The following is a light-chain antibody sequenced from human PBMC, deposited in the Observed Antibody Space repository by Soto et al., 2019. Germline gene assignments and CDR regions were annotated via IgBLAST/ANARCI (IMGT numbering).Light chain of an antibody. CDR2: EGS. CDR3: CSYAGSRSYV. Sequence: QSALTQPASVSGSPGQSITISCTGTSSDVGNYNLVSWYQQHPGKAPKLMIYEGSKRPSGVSNRFSGSKSGNTASLTISGLQAEDDADYYCCSYAGSRSYVFGTGTKLTVL. V-gene: IGLV2-23*01. CDR1: SSDVGNYNL. J-gene: IGLJ1*01.